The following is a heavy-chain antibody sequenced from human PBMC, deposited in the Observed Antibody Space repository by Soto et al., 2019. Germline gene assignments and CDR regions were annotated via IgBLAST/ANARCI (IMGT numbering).Heavy chain of an antibody. Sequence: PGGSLRLSCVASGFTFSSYSMNWVRQAPGKGLEWVSYISSSSSTIYYAGSVKGRFTISRDNAKNSLYLQMNSLRAEDTAVYYWARIGPLRWGHSGRKGPLVTVSS. CDR2: ISSSSSTI. V-gene: IGHV3-48*01. J-gene: IGHJ5*01. D-gene: IGHD4-17*01. CDR3: ARIGPLRWGHS. CDR1: GFTFSSYS.